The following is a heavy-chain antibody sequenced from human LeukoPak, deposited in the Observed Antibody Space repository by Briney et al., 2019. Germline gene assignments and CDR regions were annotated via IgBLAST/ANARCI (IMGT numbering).Heavy chain of an antibody. CDR3: ARRSGAEWRAFDM. CDR1: GFTVSSNY. V-gene: IGHV3-66*01. D-gene: IGHD3-3*01. J-gene: IGHJ3*02. CDR2: IYSAGNK. Sequence: GGSLRLSCAASGFTVSSNYISWVRQAPGKGLEWVSIIYSAGNKYYADSVRGRFTISRDNSKNTVDLQMNSLRVEDTAVYYCARRSGAEWRAFDMWGQGTMVTVSS.